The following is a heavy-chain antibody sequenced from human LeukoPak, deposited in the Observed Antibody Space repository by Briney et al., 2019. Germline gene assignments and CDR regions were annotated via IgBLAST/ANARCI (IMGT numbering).Heavy chain of an antibody. CDR3: ARGLTYYYDSSGYYVLDY. J-gene: IGHJ4*02. CDR1: GGSFSGYY. Sequence: SETLSLTCAVYGGSFSGYYWSWIRQPPGKGLEWIGEINHSGSTNYNLSLKSRVTISVDTSKNQFSLKLSSVTAADTAVYYCARGLTYYYDSSGYYVLDYWGQGTLVTVSS. CDR2: INHSGST. D-gene: IGHD3-22*01. V-gene: IGHV4-34*01.